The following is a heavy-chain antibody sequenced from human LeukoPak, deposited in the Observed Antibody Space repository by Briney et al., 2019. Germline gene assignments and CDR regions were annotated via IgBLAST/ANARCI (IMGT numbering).Heavy chain of an antibody. J-gene: IGHJ4*02. Sequence: SETLSLTCTVSGGSISSYYWSWIRQPAGKGLEWIGHIYNSGSTNYSPSLKSRVTISVDTSKNQFSLKLSSVTAADTAVYYCARFKRAGGWSYFDYWGREPWSPSPQ. V-gene: IGHV4-4*07. CDR3: ARFKRAGGWSYFDY. D-gene: IGHD6-19*01. CDR1: GGSISSYY. CDR2: IYNSGST.